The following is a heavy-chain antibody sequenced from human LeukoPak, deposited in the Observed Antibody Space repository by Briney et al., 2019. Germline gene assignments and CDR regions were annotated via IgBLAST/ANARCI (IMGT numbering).Heavy chain of an antibody. Sequence: ASVKVSCKASGYTFTGYYMHWVRQAPGQGLEWMGWINPNSGGTNYAQKFQGRVTMTRDTSISIAYMELSSLRSEDTAVYYCATTKGVVPAAPHDAFDIWGQGTMVTVSS. V-gene: IGHV1-2*02. CDR3: ATTKGVVPAAPHDAFDI. CDR2: INPNSGGT. J-gene: IGHJ3*02. D-gene: IGHD2-2*01. CDR1: GYTFTGYY.